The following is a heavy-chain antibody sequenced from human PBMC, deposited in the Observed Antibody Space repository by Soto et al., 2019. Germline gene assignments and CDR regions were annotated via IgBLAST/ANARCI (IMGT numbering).Heavy chain of an antibody. J-gene: IGHJ4*02. CDR3: ARDHPHSYGVYYFDY. Sequence: SETLSLTCTVSGGSISNYYWNWVRQSPGKGLEWIGYIYSSGSTHYNPSLQNRVTISIDTSKNQVSLKVNSVTAADAAVYYCARDHPHSYGVYYFDYWGQGTPVTVS. V-gene: IGHV4-59*01. CDR1: GGSISNYY. D-gene: IGHD5-18*01. CDR2: IYSSGST.